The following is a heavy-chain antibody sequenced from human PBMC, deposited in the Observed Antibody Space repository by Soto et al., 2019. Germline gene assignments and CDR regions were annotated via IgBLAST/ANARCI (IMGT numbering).Heavy chain of an antibody. CDR2: IKSKTYGETT. CDR3: TSGLIVVAAASRLAGY. D-gene: IGHD2-15*01. J-gene: IGHJ4*02. CDR1: GFTFDNAW. Sequence: EVQLVESGGGLVKPGGSLRLSCAASGFTFDNAWMNWVRQAPGKGLEWVGRIKSKTYGETTDYAAPVKGRFTISRDDSRNTLFLQMNSLKAEDTAMYYCTSGLIVVAAASRLAGYWGQGTLVTVSS. V-gene: IGHV3-15*07.